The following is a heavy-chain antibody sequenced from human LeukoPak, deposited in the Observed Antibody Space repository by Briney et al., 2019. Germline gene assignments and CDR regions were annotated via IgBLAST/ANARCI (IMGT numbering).Heavy chain of an antibody. Sequence: ASVKVSCKPSGYTFTGYYLHWVRQAPGQGPEWMGWINPNTGATMYSQKFQGRVTMTRDTSVSTGYMELRSLTSGDSAVYYCARDRVGSGWPRPYYFEIWGQGTLVTVSS. CDR2: INPNTGAT. D-gene: IGHD6-19*01. V-gene: IGHV1-2*02. CDR3: ARDRVGSGWPRPYYFEI. J-gene: IGHJ4*02. CDR1: GYTFTGYY.